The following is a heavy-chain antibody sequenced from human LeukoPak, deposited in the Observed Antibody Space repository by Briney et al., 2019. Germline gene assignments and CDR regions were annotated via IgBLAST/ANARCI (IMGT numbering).Heavy chain of an antibody. J-gene: IGHJ4*02. Sequence: GGSLRLSCAASGFSFSSFATTWVRQAPGKGPEWVSTIRSNGATAYNADSVKGRFTISRDNSKNTVYLQMNSLRVEDTAIYYCARGQEFDDGVFDSWGQGTLVTVSS. D-gene: IGHD1-1*01. CDR3: ARGQEFDDGVFDS. CDR2: IRSNGATA. CDR1: GFSFSSFA. V-gene: IGHV3-23*01.